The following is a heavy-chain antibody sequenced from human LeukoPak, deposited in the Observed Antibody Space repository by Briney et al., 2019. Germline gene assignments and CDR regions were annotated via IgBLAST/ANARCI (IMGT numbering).Heavy chain of an antibody. CDR1: GFTFRSFA. V-gene: IGHV3-64D*06. CDR3: ATAGNYRFDY. Sequence: QPGGSLRLSCSASGFTFRSFALHWVRQAPGKGLEYVSSISSNGDNIYHADFVKGRFTISRDNFKNALYLQMGSLRAEDTAVYYCATAGNYRFDYWGQGTLVTVSS. CDR2: ISSNGDNI. D-gene: IGHD1-7*01. J-gene: IGHJ4*02.